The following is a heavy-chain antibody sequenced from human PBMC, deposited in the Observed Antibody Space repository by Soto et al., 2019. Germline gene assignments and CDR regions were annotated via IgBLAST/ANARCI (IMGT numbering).Heavy chain of an antibody. CDR1: GDTFSSYA. CDR3: ERAGSGYRSSASPMDV. D-gene: IGHD3-22*01. CDR2: IIPIFGTA. Sequence: QVQLVQSGAEVKKPGSSVKVSCKASGDTFSSYAISWVRQAPGQGLEWMGGIIPIFGTANYAQKFQGRVPITADESTSTAYMELISLRSEETAVYYFERAGSGYRSSASPMDVWGQGTTVTVYS. J-gene: IGHJ6*02. V-gene: IGHV1-69*01.